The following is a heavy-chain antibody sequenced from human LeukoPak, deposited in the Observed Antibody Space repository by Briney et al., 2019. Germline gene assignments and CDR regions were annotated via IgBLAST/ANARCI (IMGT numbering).Heavy chain of an antibody. CDR2: VNSDGSWT. J-gene: IGHJ4*02. CDR1: GFTFSSFV. V-gene: IGHV3-74*01. CDR3: VSFYETY. D-gene: IGHD2/OR15-2a*01. Sequence: GGSLRLSCAASGFTFSSFVMSWVRRAPGKGLVWASHVNSDGSWTSYADSVKGRFTISKDNAKNTVYLQMNSLRAEDTAVYYCVSFYETYWGRGTLVTVSS.